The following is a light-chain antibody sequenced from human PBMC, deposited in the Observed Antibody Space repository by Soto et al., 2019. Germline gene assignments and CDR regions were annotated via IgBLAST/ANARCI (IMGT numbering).Light chain of an antibody. CDR1: QNISTW. CDR2: EAS. CDR3: QQYFIYPRT. Sequence: DIQITQSPSTLSASIGARVTITCRARQNISTWLACYQQKQGEAPKLLIYEASNLESGLPSRFSGSGSGTEFALSISSLQPYDLATCRCQQYFIYPRTVGGGTKV. J-gene: IGKJ4*01. V-gene: IGKV1-5*03.